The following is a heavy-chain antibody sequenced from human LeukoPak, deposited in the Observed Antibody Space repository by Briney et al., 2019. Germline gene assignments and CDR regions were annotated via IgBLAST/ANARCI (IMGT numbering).Heavy chain of an antibody. CDR2: ISSSGSTI. CDR3: AGPRPTRLWFGETDKEYNWFDP. D-gene: IGHD3-10*01. CDR1: GFTFSDYY. J-gene: IGHJ5*02. V-gene: IGHV3-11*01. Sequence: MSGGSLRLSCAASGFTFSDYYMSWIRQAPGKGLEWVSHISSSGSTIYYADSVKGRFTISRDNAKNSLYLQMNSLRAEDTAVYYCAGPRPTRLWFGETDKEYNWFDPWGQGTLVTVSS.